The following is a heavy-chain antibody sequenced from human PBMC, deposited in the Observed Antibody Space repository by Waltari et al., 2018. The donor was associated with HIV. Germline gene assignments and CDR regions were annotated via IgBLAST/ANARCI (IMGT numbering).Heavy chain of an antibody. D-gene: IGHD2-8*01. V-gene: IGHV3-74*03. CDR1: GFVFGSHW. Sequence: GGSLRLSCTASGFVFGSHWMHWVRQSPGGGLFWVSRIDNDGRVIKYANSVKGRFTLSRDNTKEMLFLEMKSLRSEDSGIYYCVKDVAVTHYGVYYSGLDVWGQGTTVTV. CDR3: VKDVAVTHYGVYYSGLDV. J-gene: IGHJ6*02. CDR2: IDNDGRVI.